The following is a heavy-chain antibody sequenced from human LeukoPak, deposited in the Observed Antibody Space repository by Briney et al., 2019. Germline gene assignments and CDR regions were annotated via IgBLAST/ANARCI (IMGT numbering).Heavy chain of an antibody. D-gene: IGHD3-22*01. Sequence: GGSLRLSCAASGFAVSSNYMSWVRQAPGKGLXXXSVIYSGGSTYYADSVKGRFTISRDSSKNTLYLQMNSLRAEDTAVYYCARESLYYDSSGPGVWGQGTTVTVSS. CDR2: IYSGGST. CDR3: ARESLYYDSSGPGV. V-gene: IGHV3-66*02. J-gene: IGHJ6*02. CDR1: GFAVSSNY.